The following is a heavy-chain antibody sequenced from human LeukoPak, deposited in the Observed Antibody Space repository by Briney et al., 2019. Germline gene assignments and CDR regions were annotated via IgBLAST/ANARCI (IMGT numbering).Heavy chain of an antibody. Sequence: SETLSLTCTVSGGSVSSGSYYWSWIRQPPGKGLEWIGYIYYSGSTNYNPSLKSRVTISVDTSKNQFSLKLSSVTAADTAVYYCARSPLVIVVVTAIPGWFDPWGQGTLVTVSS. CDR1: GGSVSSGSYY. CDR2: IYYSGST. CDR3: ARSPLVIVVVTAIPGWFDP. J-gene: IGHJ5*02. V-gene: IGHV4-61*01. D-gene: IGHD2-21*02.